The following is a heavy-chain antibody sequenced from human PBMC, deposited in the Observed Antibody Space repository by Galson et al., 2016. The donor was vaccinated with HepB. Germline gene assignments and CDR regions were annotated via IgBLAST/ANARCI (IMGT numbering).Heavy chain of an antibody. CDR1: GFTLSSFW. CDR2: ISWDASST. J-gene: IGHJ3*02. Sequence: SLRLSCAASGFTLSSFWMHWVRQAPGKGLVWVSRISWDASSTNYADSVKGRFTISRDNAQNTLYLQMSSLRAEDTAIYYCAREDPYLDAFDIWGRGTMVTVSS. V-gene: IGHV3-74*01. CDR3: AREDPYLDAFDI. D-gene: IGHD2-21*01.